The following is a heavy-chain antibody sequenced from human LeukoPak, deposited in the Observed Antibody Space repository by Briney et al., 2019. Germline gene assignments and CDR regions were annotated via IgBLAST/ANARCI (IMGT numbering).Heavy chain of an antibody. CDR2: INHSGST. CDR3: ARAPIVVVPAAYFYYYYGMDV. J-gene: IGHJ6*02. D-gene: IGHD2-2*01. CDR1: GGSISSGGYY. Sequence: SQTLSLTCTVSGGSISSGGYYWSWIRQPPGKGLEWIGEINHSGSTNYNPSLKSRVTISVDTSKNQFSLKLSSVTAADTAVYYCARAPIVVVPAAYFYYYYGMDVWGQGTTVTVSS. V-gene: IGHV4-30-2*01.